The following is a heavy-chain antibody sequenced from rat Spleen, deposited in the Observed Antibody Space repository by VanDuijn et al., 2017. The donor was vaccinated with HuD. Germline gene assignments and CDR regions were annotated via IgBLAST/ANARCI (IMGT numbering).Heavy chain of an antibody. D-gene: IGHD2-7*01. J-gene: IGHJ1*01. CDR1: GFTFSDYY. V-gene: IGHV5-29*01. Sequence: EVQLVESDGGLVQPGRSLKLSCATSGFTFSDYYMAWVRQAPTKGLEWVATISYAGSSTYYRDSVKGRFTISRDNAKSTLYLEMDSLRSEDTATYYCVRQGYLRDWYFDFWGPGTMVTVSS. CDR2: ISYAGSST. CDR3: VRQGYLRDWYFDF.